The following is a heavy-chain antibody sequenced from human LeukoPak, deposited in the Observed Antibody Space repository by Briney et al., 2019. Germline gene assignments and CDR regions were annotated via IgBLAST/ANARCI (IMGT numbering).Heavy chain of an antibody. CDR2: IYHSGST. CDR3: ARGQWLPVYDF. Sequence: SETLSLTCAVSGGSISSSNWWSWVRQPPGKGLEWIGEIYHSGSTNYNPSLNSRVTISVDTSKNHFSLKLSSVTAAVTAVYYCARGQWLPVYDFWGQGILVTVSS. D-gene: IGHD3-22*01. J-gene: IGHJ4*02. V-gene: IGHV4-4*02. CDR1: GGSISSSNW.